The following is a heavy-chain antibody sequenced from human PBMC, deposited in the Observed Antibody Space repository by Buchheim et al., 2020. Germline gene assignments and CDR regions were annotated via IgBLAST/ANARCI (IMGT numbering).Heavy chain of an antibody. CDR3: AGYLYYYDSSGYYYVGGVFDT. Sequence: QVQLQESGPGLVKPSQTLSLTCAVSGGSISSGGYSWSWIRQPPGKGLEWIGYIYYSGSTYYNPSLKSRVTISVDTSKKQFSLKLSSVTAADTAVYYCAGYLYYYDSSGYYYVGGVFDTWGQGTL. D-gene: IGHD3-22*01. CDR1: GGSISSGGYS. V-gene: IGHV4-30-4*07. CDR2: IYYSGST. J-gene: IGHJ5*02.